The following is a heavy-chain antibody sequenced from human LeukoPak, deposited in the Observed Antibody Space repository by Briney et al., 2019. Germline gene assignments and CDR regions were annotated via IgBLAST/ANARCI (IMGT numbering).Heavy chain of an antibody. V-gene: IGHV3-30-3*01. CDR3: ARSGGLQKFDY. Sequence: GRSLRLSCAASEFTFNNYAVHWVRQAPDKGLQWVAVISYDGNTIYYADSVKGRLTISRDTSKNTLYLQMNSLRTEDTAVYYCARSGGLQKFDYWGQGTLVTVSS. CDR2: ISYDGNTI. D-gene: IGHD4-11*01. CDR1: EFTFNNYA. J-gene: IGHJ4*02.